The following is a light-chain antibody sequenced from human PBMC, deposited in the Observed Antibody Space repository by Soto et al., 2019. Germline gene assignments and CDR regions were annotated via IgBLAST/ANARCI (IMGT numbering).Light chain of an antibody. V-gene: IGKV3-20*01. J-gene: IGKJ1*01. Sequence: EIELTQSPGTLSLSPGERATLFCRASQSVNSAYLAWYQQKPGQAPRLLIYGASTRAAGIPDRFSGSGSGTDFTLTISRLEPEDLAVYYCQQYGTSRWTFGQGTKVEIK. CDR2: GAS. CDR1: QSVNSAY. CDR3: QQYGTSRWT.